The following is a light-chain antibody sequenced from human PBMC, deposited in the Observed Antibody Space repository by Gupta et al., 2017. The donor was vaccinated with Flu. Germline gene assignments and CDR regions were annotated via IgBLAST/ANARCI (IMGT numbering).Light chain of an antibody. Sequence: VTLSCTGGASNIGAGYDVHWYQQIPGAAPKLVICANSLRPSWVPDRFSGSKSDTSASLVITGLQAEDEADYYCQSYDGSLSGGVFGTGTRVTVL. J-gene: IGLJ1*01. CDR2: ANS. CDR1: ASNIGAGYD. V-gene: IGLV1-40*01. CDR3: QSYDGSLSGGV.